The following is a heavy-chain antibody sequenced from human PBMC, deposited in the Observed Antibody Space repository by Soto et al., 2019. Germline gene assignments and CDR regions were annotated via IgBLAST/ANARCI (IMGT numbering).Heavy chain of an antibody. CDR1: GGSFSNDY. Sequence: QVQLQESGPGLVKPSETLSLSCTISGGSFSNDYWTWIRQSPGKGLEWIGYIFHSGITDYNPSVKSRVTISIDKSRTLFSLNLTSVTAADTAVYYCARDRYFYDSRGYYRTLDSWGQGTLVTVSS. CDR3: ARDRYFYDSRGYYRTLDS. D-gene: IGHD3-22*01. J-gene: IGHJ5*01. V-gene: IGHV4-59*01. CDR2: IFHSGIT.